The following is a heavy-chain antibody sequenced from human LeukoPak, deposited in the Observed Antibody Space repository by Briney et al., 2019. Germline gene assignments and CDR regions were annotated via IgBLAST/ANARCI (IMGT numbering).Heavy chain of an antibody. Sequence: QTLSLTCAISGDSVSNNSVTWNWIRQSPSRGLEWLGRTYYRSTWYNDYAVSVRGRITVNPDTSKNQFSLHLNSVTPEDTAVYYCARRLTQYDCFDPWGQGILVTVSS. V-gene: IGHV6-1*01. CDR2: TYYRSTWYN. CDR3: ARRLTQYDCFDP. CDR1: GDSVSNNSVT. J-gene: IGHJ5*02. D-gene: IGHD2-2*01.